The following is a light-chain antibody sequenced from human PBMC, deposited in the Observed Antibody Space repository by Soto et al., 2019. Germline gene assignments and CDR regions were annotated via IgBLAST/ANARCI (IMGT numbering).Light chain of an antibody. CDR3: SSYTSSSTLEWV. V-gene: IGLV2-14*01. CDR1: SSDVGGYNY. J-gene: IGLJ3*02. CDR2: EVS. Sequence: QSVLTHPASVSGSPGQSITISCTGTSSDVGGYNYVSWYQQHPGKAPKLMIYEVSNRPSGVSNRFSGSKSGNTASLTISGLQAEDEADYYCSSYTSSSTLEWVFGGGTKLTVL.